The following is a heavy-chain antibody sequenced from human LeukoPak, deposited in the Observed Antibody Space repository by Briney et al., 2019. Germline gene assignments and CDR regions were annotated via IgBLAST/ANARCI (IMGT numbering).Heavy chain of an antibody. J-gene: IGHJ4*02. Sequence: ASVKVSCKASGGTFSSYAVSWVRQAPGQGLEWMGGIIPIFGTANYAQKFQGRVTITADESTSTAYMELNSLRSEDTAVYYCARERVLTVTKYYFDYWGQGTLVTVSS. CDR1: GGTFSSYA. CDR3: ARERVLTVTKYYFDY. CDR2: IIPIFGTA. V-gene: IGHV1-69*13. D-gene: IGHD4-17*01.